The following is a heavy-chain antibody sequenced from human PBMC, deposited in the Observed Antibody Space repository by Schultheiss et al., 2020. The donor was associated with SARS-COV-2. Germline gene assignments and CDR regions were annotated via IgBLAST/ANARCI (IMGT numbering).Heavy chain of an antibody. CDR1: GFTFSSYS. D-gene: IGHD4-23*01. CDR3: AKETPVVTPPSFDY. CDR2: ISSSSSYI. Sequence: GESLKISCAASGFTFSSYSMNWVRQAPGKGLEWVSSISSSSSYIYYADSVKGRFTISRDNAKNSLYLQMNSLRAEDTAVYYCAKETPVVTPPSFDYWGQGTLVTVSS. J-gene: IGHJ4*02. V-gene: IGHV3-21*04.